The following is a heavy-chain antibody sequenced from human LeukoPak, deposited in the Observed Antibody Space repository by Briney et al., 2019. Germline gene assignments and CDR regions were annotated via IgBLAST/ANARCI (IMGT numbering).Heavy chain of an antibody. J-gene: IGHJ4*01. CDR3: TTDPHDYSNPYYFDY. CDR1: GFTFSNAW. V-gene: IGHV3-15*01. Sequence: GGSLRLSCAASGFTFSNAWMSWVRQAPGKGLEWVGHIKSKTDGGTTDYAAPVKGRFTISRDDSKNTLYLQMNSLKTEDTAVYYCTTDPHDYSNPYYFDYWGQGTLVTVSS. CDR2: IKSKTDGGTT. D-gene: IGHD4-11*01.